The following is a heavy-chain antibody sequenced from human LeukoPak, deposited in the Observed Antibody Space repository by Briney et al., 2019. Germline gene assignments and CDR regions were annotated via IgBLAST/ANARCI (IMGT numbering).Heavy chain of an antibody. V-gene: IGHV3-48*03. CDR2: ISGSGITI. D-gene: IGHD6-6*01. CDR3: ARGQNLAPRYYYYMDV. Sequence: PGGSLRLSCAASGFSFSSHEMNWVRQAPGKGLEWVSYISGSGITIYYADSVKGRFTISRDNAKNSLYLQMNSLRAEDTAVYYCARGQNLAPRYYYYMDVWGKGTTVTVSS. CDR1: GFSFSSHE. J-gene: IGHJ6*03.